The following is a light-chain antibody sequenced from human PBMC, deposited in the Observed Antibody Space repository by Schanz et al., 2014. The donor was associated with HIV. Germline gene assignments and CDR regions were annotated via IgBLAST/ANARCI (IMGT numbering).Light chain of an antibody. Sequence: QSVLTQPPSASGTPGQRVTISCSGSRSNIGTNTVNWYQQLPGTAPKLLIYSNNQRPSGVPDRFSVSKSGTSASLSITGLQAEDEADYYCQTYDSSRNVVLGGGTNLTV. V-gene: IGLV1-44*01. CDR2: SNN. CDR3: QTYDSSRNVV. CDR1: RSNIGTNT. J-gene: IGLJ2*01.